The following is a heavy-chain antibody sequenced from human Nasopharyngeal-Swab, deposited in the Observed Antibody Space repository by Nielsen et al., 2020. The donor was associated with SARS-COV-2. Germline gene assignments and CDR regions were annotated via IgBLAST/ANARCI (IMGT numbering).Heavy chain of an antibody. V-gene: IGHV3-73*01. CDR3: TRCGGGCYSGRDY. Sequence: GGSLRLSCAASGFTFSDSAIHWVRQASGKGLEWVGRVRSKGNNYATAYSASVTGRFIIFRDDPTNTAYLQMNSLKTEDTAMYYCTRCGGGCYSGRDYWGQGTLVTVSS. CDR2: VRSKGNNYAT. D-gene: IGHD2-15*01. CDR1: GFTFSDSA. J-gene: IGHJ4*02.